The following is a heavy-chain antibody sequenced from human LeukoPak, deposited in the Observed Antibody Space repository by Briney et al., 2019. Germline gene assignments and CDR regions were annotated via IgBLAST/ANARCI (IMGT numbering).Heavy chain of an antibody. D-gene: IGHD3-22*01. V-gene: IGHV3-23*01. CDR1: GFTFSSYA. J-gene: IGHJ4*02. CDR2: ISGSGGST. Sequence: GGSLRLSCAASGFTFSSYAMSWVRQAPGKGLEWVSAISGSGGSTYYADSVKGQFTISRDNSKNTLYLQMNSLRAEDTAVYYCAKGRTMIVVQSGDYWGQGTLVTVSS. CDR3: AKGRTMIVVQSGDY.